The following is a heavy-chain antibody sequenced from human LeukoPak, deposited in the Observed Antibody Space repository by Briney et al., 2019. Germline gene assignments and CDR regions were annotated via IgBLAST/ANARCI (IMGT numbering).Heavy chain of an antibody. Sequence: EASVKVPCKASGYTVTSYGISWVRQAPGQGLEWMGWISAYNGNTNYAQKLQGRVTMTTDTSTSTAYMELRSLRSDDTAVYYCARDRAHYYDSSGYIDYWGQGTLVTVSS. CDR2: ISAYNGNT. CDR3: ARDRAHYYDSSGYIDY. J-gene: IGHJ4*02. D-gene: IGHD3-22*01. V-gene: IGHV1-18*01. CDR1: GYTVTSYG.